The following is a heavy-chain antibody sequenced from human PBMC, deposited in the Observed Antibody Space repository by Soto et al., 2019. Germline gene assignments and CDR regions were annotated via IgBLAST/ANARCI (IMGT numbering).Heavy chain of an antibody. CDR2: IWYDGSNK. V-gene: IGHV3-33*01. CDR1: GFTFSSYG. J-gene: IGHJ4*02. D-gene: IGHD6-13*01. Sequence: QVQLVESGGGVVQPGRSLRLSCAASGFTFSSYGMHWVRQAPGKGLEWVAVIWYDGSNKYYADSVKGRFTISRDNSKNTLYLQMNSLSAEDTAVYYCARDHSSSWLFDYWGQGTLVTVSS. CDR3: ARDHSSSWLFDY.